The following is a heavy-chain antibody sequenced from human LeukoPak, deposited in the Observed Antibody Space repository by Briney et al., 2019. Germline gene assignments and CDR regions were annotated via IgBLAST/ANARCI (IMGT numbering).Heavy chain of an antibody. D-gene: IGHD3-3*01. CDR2: ISSSSSYI. CDR1: GFTFSSYS. V-gene: IGHV3-21*01. J-gene: IGHJ4*02. CDR3: ARLSSDVLRFLEWFFDY. Sequence: PGGSLRLSCAASGFTFSSYSMNWVRQAPGKGLEWVSSISSSSSYIYYADSVKGRFTISRDNAKNSLYLQMNSLRAEDTAVYYCARLSSDVLRFLEWFFDYWGQGTLVTVSS.